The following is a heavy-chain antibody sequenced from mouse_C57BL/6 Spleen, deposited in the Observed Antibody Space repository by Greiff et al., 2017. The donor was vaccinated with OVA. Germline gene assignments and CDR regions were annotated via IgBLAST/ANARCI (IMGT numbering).Heavy chain of an antibody. J-gene: IGHJ4*01. CDR2: IHPNSGST. Sequence: QVQLQQSGAELVKPGASVKLSCKASGYTFTSYWMHWVKQRPGQGLEWIGMIHPNSGSTNYNEKFKSKATLTVDKSSSTAYMQLSSLTSEDSAVYYCARGGITTVVAGYYYAMDYWGQGTSVTVSS. CDR1: GYTFTSYW. CDR3: ARGGITTVVAGYYYAMDY. D-gene: IGHD1-1*01. V-gene: IGHV1-64*01.